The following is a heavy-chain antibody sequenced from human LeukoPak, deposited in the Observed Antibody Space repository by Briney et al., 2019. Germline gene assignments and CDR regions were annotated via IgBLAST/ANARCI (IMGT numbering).Heavy chain of an antibody. CDR1: GYTFTSYA. V-gene: IGHV1-2*04. CDR2: INPNSGGT. CDR3: ARERGYSYGQNWFDP. Sequence: ASVKVSCKASGYTFTSYAMNWVRQAPGQGLEWMGWINPNSGGTNYAQKFQGWVTMTRDTSISTAYMELSRLRSDDTAVYYCARERGYSYGQNWFDPWGQGTLVTVSS. D-gene: IGHD5-18*01. J-gene: IGHJ5*02.